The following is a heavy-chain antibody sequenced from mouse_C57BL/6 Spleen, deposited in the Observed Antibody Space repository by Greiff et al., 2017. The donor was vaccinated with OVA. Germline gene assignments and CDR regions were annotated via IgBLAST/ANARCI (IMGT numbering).Heavy chain of an antibody. Sequence: VQLQQPGAELVKPGASVKLSCTASGYTFTSYWMHWVKQRPGRGLEWIGRIDPNSGGTKYNEKFKSKGTMTVDKPSSTAYMQLSSLTSEDSAVYYWERGGNYYDNDDAMDYWGKGTSVTVSS. CDR3: ERGGNYYDNDDAMDY. CDR1: GYTFTSYW. J-gene: IGHJ4*01. CDR2: IDPNSGGT. D-gene: IGHD2-4*01. V-gene: IGHV1-72*01.